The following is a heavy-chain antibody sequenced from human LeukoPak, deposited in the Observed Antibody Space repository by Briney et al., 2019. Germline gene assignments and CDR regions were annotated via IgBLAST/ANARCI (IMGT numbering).Heavy chain of an antibody. V-gene: IGHV1-69*01. D-gene: IGHD3-10*02. Sequence: GSSVKVSCKASGGTFSSYAISWVRQAPGQGLEWMGGIIPIFGTANYAQKFQGRVTITADESTSTAYMELSSLRSEDTAVYYCARDYVPGPENLGFDPWGQGTPVTVSS. CDR2: IIPIFGTA. CDR1: GGTFSSYA. J-gene: IGHJ5*02. CDR3: ARDYVPGPENLGFDP.